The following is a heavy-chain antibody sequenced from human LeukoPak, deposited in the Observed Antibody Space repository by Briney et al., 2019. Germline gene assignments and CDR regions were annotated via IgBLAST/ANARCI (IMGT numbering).Heavy chain of an antibody. CDR1: GFTFSSYA. CDR2: ISGSGGST. D-gene: IGHD5-18*01. V-gene: IGHV3-23*01. Sequence: GGSLRLSCAASGFTFSSYAMSWVRQAPGKGLEWVSAISGSGGSTYYADSVKGRFTISRDNSKNTLYLQMNSLRAEDTAVYYCAKDFRGYSYGYPGGFDYWGQGTLVTVSS. J-gene: IGHJ4*02. CDR3: AKDFRGYSYGYPGGFDY.